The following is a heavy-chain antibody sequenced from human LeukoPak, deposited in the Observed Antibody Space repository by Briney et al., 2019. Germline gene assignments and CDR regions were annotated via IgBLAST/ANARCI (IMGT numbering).Heavy chain of an antibody. CDR1: GDSISSSGYY. CDR3: ARDSRSCSGGNCHLRFDY. V-gene: IGHV4-39*07. CDR2: VSYRGGT. D-gene: IGHD2-15*01. J-gene: IGHJ4*02. Sequence: PSETLSLTCSVSGDSISSSGYYWGWIRQPPGKGLEWIGSVSYRGGTYYNPSLKTRVTISVDTSKNQFSLRLSSVTAADTAVYFCARDSRSCSGGNCHLRFDYWGQGILVTVSS.